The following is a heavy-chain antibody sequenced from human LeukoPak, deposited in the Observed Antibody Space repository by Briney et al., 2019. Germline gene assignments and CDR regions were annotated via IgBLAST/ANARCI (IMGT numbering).Heavy chain of an antibody. CDR2: ISTSSSYI. J-gene: IGHJ4*02. CDR3: AKEGLQGNFDY. CDR1: GFTFSTYS. D-gene: IGHD5-24*01. V-gene: IGHV3-21*04. Sequence: PGGSLRLSCAASGFTFSTYSMNWVRQAPGKGLEWVSSISTSSSYIYYADSLKGRFTISRDNAKNSLYLQMNSLRAEDMAMYYCAKEGLQGNFDYWGQGTLVTVSS.